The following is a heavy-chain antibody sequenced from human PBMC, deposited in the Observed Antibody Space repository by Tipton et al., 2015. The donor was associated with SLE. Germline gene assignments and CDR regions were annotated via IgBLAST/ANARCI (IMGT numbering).Heavy chain of an antibody. CDR2: ISSSSSYI. Sequence: GSLRLSCAASGFTFSSYSMNWVRQAPGKGLEWVSSISSSSSYIYYADSVKGRFTISRDNAKNSLYLQMNSLRAEDTAVYYCARDPRARTYYDSSGYGYYFDYWGQGTLVTVSS. V-gene: IGHV3-21*01. J-gene: IGHJ4*02. D-gene: IGHD3-22*01. CDR3: ARDPRARTYYDSSGYGYYFDY. CDR1: GFTFSSYS.